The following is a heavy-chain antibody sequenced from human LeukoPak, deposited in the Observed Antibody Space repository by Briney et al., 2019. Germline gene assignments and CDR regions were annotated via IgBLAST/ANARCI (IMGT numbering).Heavy chain of an antibody. J-gene: IGHJ6*03. CDR2: IYYSGST. Sequence: PSETLSLTCTVSGGSISSYYWSRIRQPPGKGLEWIGYIYYSGSTNYNPSLKSRVTISVDTSKNQFSLKLSSVTAADTAVYYCARVTGSYYYDYYYYYYMDVWGKGTTVTISS. CDR1: GGSISSYY. V-gene: IGHV4-59*01. CDR3: ARVTGSYYYDYYYYYYMDV. D-gene: IGHD3-10*01.